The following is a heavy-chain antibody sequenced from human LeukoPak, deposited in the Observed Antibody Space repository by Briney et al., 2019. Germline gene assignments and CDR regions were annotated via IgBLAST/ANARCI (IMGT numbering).Heavy chain of an antibody. D-gene: IGHD2-21*02. Sequence: ASVKVSCKSSVYTFTIYGISGVRQAPGQGLEWVGLINPNSGVRNYSQKFQGRVTMTRHTSISTAYMEVSRLLSGDTAVYYCARGKTMVYCGGDCYRFDNWGQGTLVTVSS. CDR2: INPNSGVR. J-gene: IGHJ4*02. V-gene: IGHV1-2*02. CDR3: ARGKTMVYCGGDCYRFDN. CDR1: VYTFTIYG.